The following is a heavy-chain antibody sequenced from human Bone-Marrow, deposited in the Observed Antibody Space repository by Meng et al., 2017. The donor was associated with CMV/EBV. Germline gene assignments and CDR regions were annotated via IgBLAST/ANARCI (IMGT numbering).Heavy chain of an antibody. CDR2: MNPNSGNT. V-gene: IGHV1-8*01. D-gene: IGHD6-6*01. Sequence: ASVKVSCKASGYTFTSYDINWVRQATGQGLEWMGWMNPNSGNTGYAQKFQGRVTMTRNTPISTAYMELSSLRSEDTAVYYCARVEYSSSSGRNRNYYYYYGMDVWGQGTTVTVSS. J-gene: IGHJ6*02. CDR3: ARVEYSSSSGRNRNYYYYYGMDV. CDR1: GYTFTSYD.